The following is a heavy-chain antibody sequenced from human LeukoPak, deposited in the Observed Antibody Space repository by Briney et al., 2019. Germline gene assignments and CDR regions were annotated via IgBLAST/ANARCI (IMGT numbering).Heavy chain of an antibody. Sequence: SETLSLTCAVFGGSFSGYYWTWIRQPPGKGLEWIGEIHHSGSTNYNPSLKSRVTISVDTSKNQFSLNLNSVTATDTAVYYCARHRLNSLENWFDPWGQGTLVTVSS. V-gene: IGHV4-34*01. D-gene: IGHD2/OR15-2a*01. J-gene: IGHJ5*02. CDR3: ARHRLNSLENWFDP. CDR1: GGSFSGYY. CDR2: IHHSGST.